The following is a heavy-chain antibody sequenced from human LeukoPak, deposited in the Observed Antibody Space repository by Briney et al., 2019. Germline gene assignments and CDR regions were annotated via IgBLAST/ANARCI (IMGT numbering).Heavy chain of an antibody. J-gene: IGHJ6*02. CDR3: TRDLMDYDVSTGLHHYYMDV. V-gene: IGHV3-7*01. CDR2: IKQDGSKL. D-gene: IGHD3-9*01. CDR1: GFTLSNYW. Sequence: PGGSLRLSCAASGFTLSNYWMSWVRQAPGKGLEWVANIKQDGSKLSYVDSVKGRFTVSRDNAKNTLFLQMNTLRVEDTAVYYCTRDLMDYDVSTGLHHYYMDVWGQGTTVTVSS.